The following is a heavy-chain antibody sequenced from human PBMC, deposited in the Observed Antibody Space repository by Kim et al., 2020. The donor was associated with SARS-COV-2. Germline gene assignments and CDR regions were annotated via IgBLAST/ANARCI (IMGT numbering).Heavy chain of an antibody. Sequence: SETLSLTCTVSGGSISSYYWSWIRQPPGKGLEWIGYIYYSGSTNYNPSLKSRVTISVDTSKNQFSLKLSSVTAADTAVYYCARMVQLVRFNWFDPWGQGTLVTVSS. CDR3: ARMVQLVRFNWFDP. J-gene: IGHJ5*02. CDR1: GGSISSYY. CDR2: IYYSGST. D-gene: IGHD6-13*01. V-gene: IGHV4-59*01.